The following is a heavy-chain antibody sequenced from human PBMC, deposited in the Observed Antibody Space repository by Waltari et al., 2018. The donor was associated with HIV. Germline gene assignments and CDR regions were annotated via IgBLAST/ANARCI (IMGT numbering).Heavy chain of an antibody. CDR3: TTGLDNYYDY. Sequence: EVQLVESGGGLVKPGGSLRLSCAASGFIFSNAGMSWVRQAPGTGLEWVGRIKSKSAGGSVDHAAPVKGRFTISRDDSKNTLYLQLNSLKTEDTALYYCTTGLDNYYDYWGLGTLVTVSS. CDR1: GFIFSNAG. J-gene: IGHJ4*02. V-gene: IGHV3-15*01. CDR2: IKSKSAGGSV.